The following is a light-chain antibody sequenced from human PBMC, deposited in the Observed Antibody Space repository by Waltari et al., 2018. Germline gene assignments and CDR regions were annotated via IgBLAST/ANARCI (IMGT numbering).Light chain of an antibody. CDR2: AVS. Sequence: QSALTQPASVSGSPGQSITISCTGTSSDIGTYNYVSWYQQPPGKAPKLMIYAVSNRPSGVSNRFSASKSGNTASLTISGLQAEDEADYYCSSYTSTDTWVFGGGTKLTVL. J-gene: IGLJ3*02. CDR3: SSYTSTDTWV. V-gene: IGLV2-14*03. CDR1: SSDIGTYNY.